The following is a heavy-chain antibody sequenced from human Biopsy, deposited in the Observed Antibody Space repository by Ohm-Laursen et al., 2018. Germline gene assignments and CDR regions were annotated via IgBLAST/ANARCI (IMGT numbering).Heavy chain of an antibody. D-gene: IGHD3-22*01. J-gene: IGHJ4*02. V-gene: IGHV1-2*02. CDR2: IYPNNGDT. Sequence: ASVKVSCKGVGYTFTGYYIHWARQAPGQGLEWMGYIYPNNGDTKYAQNFQGRVTMTRDTSVSTAYMDLTGLTSDDTAVYYCTTGGSGFYYPFDSWGQGTLVTVSS. CDR3: TTGGSGFYYPFDS. CDR1: GYTFTGYY.